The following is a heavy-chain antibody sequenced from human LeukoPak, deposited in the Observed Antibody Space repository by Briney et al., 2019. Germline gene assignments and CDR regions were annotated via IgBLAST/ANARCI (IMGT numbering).Heavy chain of an antibody. CDR1: GYTFTSYG. Sequence: ASVNVSCKASGYTFTSYGINWLRQAPGQGLEWMGWISTYNGNTNYAQKLQGRVTMTTDTSTSTAYMELRTLRYDDTAVYSCARAPITAAGSALWYWGQGTLVTVSS. CDR2: ISTYNGNT. CDR3: ARAPITAAGSALWY. J-gene: IGHJ4*02. V-gene: IGHV1-18*01. D-gene: IGHD6-13*01.